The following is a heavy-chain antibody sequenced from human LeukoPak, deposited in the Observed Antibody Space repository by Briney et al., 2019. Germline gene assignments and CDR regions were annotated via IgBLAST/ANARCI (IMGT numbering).Heavy chain of an antibody. J-gene: IGHJ4*02. D-gene: IGHD3-10*01. CDR2: IRYDGSNK. CDR1: GFTFSSYG. CDR3: ASPVITMVRGVIVY. Sequence: PGGSLRLSCAASGFTFSSYGMHWVRQAPGKGLEWVTFIRYDGSNKYYADSVRGRFTISRDNSKSTVYLQMNSLRPEDAAVYYCASPVITMVRGVIVYWGQGTLVTVSS. V-gene: IGHV3-30*02.